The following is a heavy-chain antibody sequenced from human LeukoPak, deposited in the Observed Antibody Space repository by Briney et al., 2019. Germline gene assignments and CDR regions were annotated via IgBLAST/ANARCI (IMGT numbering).Heavy chain of an antibody. CDR1: GFTFSSYA. D-gene: IGHD2-21*01. V-gene: IGHV3-30-3*01. J-gene: IGHJ3*02. Sequence: GSLRLSCAASGFTFSSYAMHWVRQAPGKGLEWVAVISYDGSNKYYADSVKGRFTISRDNSKNTLYLQMNSLRAEDTAVYYCARDQFVVDAFDIWGQGTMVTVSS. CDR2: ISYDGSNK. CDR3: ARDQFVVDAFDI.